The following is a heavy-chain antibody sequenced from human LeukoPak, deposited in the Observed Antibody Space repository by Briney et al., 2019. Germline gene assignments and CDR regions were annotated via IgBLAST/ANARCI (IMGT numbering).Heavy chain of an antibody. CDR3: ARSRRYCSSTSCYRGGYFDY. CDR1: GFTFRSYW. CDR2: INGDGSSI. Sequence: GGSLRLSCAGSGFTFRSYWMHWVRQDPGKGLVWVARINGDGSSISYADSVKGRFTISRDNSKNTLYLQMGSLRAEDMAVYYCARSRRYCSSTSCYRGGYFDYWGQGTLVTVSS. D-gene: IGHD2-2*01. J-gene: IGHJ4*02. V-gene: IGHV3-74*01.